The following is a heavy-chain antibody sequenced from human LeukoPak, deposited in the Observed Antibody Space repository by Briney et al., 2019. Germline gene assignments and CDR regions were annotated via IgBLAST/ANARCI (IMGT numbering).Heavy chain of an antibody. V-gene: IGHV1-3*01. J-gene: IGHJ4*02. Sequence: ASVNVSCKASGYTFSDYAIHWVRQAPGQRLEWMGWISAGNGNTKYSREFQGRVTFTRDTPASTAYMELSSLKSEDTAVYYCARATVASSSWHNYWGQGTLVTVSS. CDR3: ARATVASSSWHNY. D-gene: IGHD6-13*01. CDR2: ISAGNGNT. CDR1: GYTFSDYA.